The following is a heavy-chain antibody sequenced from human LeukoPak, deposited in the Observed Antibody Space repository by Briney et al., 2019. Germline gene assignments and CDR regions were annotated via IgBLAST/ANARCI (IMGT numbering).Heavy chain of an antibody. CDR3: ARQTFGVLYFDS. J-gene: IGHJ4*02. Sequence: SETLSLTCTVSGYSISSGYYWSWIRQPPGKGLEWIGEINHSGSTNYNPSLKSRVTISTDMSKNEVSLKLSSVTAADTAVYYCARQTFGVLYFDSWGQGTRVIVSS. D-gene: IGHD3-10*01. CDR1: GYSISSGYY. CDR2: INHSGST. V-gene: IGHV4-38-2*02.